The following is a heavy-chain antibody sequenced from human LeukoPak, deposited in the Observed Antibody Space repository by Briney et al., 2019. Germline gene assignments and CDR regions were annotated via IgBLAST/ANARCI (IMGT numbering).Heavy chain of an antibody. Sequence: GGSLRLSCAASGFNFDDYGMSWVRQAPGKGLEWVSGIKWNGGSTGYGDSVKGRFNISRDNAKNSLYLQMNSLRAEDTALYYCARHRGVSYYYYMDVWGKGTTVTVSS. V-gene: IGHV3-20*04. CDR2: IKWNGGST. CDR1: GFNFDDYG. J-gene: IGHJ6*03. D-gene: IGHD3-10*01. CDR3: ARHRGVSYYYYMDV.